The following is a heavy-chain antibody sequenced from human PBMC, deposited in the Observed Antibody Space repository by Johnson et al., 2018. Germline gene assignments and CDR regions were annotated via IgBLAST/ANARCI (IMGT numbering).Heavy chain of an antibody. V-gene: IGHV1-69*01. CDR1: GGTFSSYA. CDR2: IIPIFGTA. Sequence: QVQLVQSGAEVKKPGSSVKVSCKASGGTFSSYAISWVRQAPGQGLEWMGGIIPIFGTANYAQKFQGRVTITADESTSTAYMELSSLESEDKAVYYCARSTAAGTYYYYGMDVWGQGTTVTVSS. CDR3: ARSTAAGTYYYYGMDV. D-gene: IGHD6-13*01. J-gene: IGHJ6*02.